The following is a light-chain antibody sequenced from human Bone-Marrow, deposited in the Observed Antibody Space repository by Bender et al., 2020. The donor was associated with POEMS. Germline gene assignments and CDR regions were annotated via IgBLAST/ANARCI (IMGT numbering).Light chain of an antibody. V-gene: IGLV1-44*01. J-gene: IGLJ3*02. Sequence: QSVLTQPPSASGTPGQRVTISCSGSNSNIGTNAVNWYQQFPGTAPKLLIYSYNQRPSGVPERFYAFKSGTSAALAISGLQSGDEAVYYWAAWDAGLSGGVFGGGTKLTVL. CDR3: AAWDAGLSGGV. CDR1: NSNIGTNA. CDR2: SYN.